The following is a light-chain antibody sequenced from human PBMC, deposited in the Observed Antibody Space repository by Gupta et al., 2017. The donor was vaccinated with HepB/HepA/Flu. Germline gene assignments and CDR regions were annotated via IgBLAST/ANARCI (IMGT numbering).Light chain of an antibody. CDR1: QYVSSSY. Sequence: DIVLTQSPGTLSLSPGERATISCRASQYVSSSYLACYQQRPGQAPRLLIYISSIRATGIPDRFSGSGSGTEFTLTISTLGPEDFAVYYCHHCGSSTWTFGQGTEVEIK. CDR3: HHCGSSTWT. V-gene: IGKV3-20*01. CDR2: ISS. J-gene: IGKJ1*01.